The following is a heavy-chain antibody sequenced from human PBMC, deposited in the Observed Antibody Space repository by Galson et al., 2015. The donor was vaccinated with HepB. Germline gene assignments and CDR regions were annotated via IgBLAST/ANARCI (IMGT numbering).Heavy chain of an antibody. CDR3: AKMITIFGVAADY. V-gene: IGHV3-30*18. CDR1: GFTFSTYG. CDR2: ISYDGSNK. Sequence: SLRLSCAASGFTFSTYGMNWVRQAPGKGLEWVATISYDGSNKLYADSVKGRFTISRDNSKNTLSLQMNSLRAEDTAVYYCAKMITIFGVAADYWGQGTLVTVSS. J-gene: IGHJ4*02. D-gene: IGHD3-3*01.